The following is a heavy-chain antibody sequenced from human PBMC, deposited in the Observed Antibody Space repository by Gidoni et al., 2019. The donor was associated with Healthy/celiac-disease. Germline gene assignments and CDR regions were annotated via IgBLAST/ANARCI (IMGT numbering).Heavy chain of an antibody. CDR1: GFTFSSTA. CDR3: ARAVVDFWSGYFYYYGMDV. CDR2: ISYDGSNK. Sequence: QVQLVESGGCVVQPGRSLRLSCAASGFTFSSTAMPWVRQAPGKGLEWVAVISYDGSNKYYADSVKGRFTISRDNSKNTLYLQMNSLRAEDTAVYYCARAVVDFWSGYFYYYGMDVWGQGTTVTVSS. V-gene: IGHV3-30*04. J-gene: IGHJ6*02. D-gene: IGHD3-3*01.